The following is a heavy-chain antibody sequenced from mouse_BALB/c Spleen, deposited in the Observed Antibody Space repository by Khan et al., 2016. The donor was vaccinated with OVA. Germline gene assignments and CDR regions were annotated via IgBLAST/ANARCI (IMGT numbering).Heavy chain of an antibody. Sequence: EVELQESGPGLVKPSQSLSLTCTVTGYSITSGYGWNWIRQFPGNKLEWMGYISYSGSTNYNPSLKSRISITRDTSKNQFSLQLNSVTTEDTATYYCARTARIKYWGQGTTLTVSS. V-gene: IGHV3-2*02. CDR1: GYSITSGYG. D-gene: IGHD1-2*01. CDR3: ARTARIKY. CDR2: ISYSGST. J-gene: IGHJ2*01.